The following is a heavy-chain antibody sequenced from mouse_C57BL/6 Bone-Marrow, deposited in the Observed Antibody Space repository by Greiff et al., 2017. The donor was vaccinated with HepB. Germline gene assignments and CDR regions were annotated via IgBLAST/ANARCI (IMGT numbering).Heavy chain of an antibody. J-gene: IGHJ2*01. CDR3: ARGDGYDFDY. CDR2: IYPGSGNT. D-gene: IGHD2-3*01. Sequence: QVQLQQSGPELVKPGASVKISCKASGYSFTSYYLHWVKQRPGQGLEWIGWIYPGSGNTKYNEKFKGKATLTADTSSSTAYMQLSSLTSEDSAVYYCARGDGYDFDYWGQGTTLTVSS. CDR1: GYSFTSYY. V-gene: IGHV1-66*01.